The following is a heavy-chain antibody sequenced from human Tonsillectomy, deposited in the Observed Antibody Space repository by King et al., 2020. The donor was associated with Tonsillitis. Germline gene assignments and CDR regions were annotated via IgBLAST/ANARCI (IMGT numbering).Heavy chain of an antibody. CDR2: INHSGST. CDR3: AREVRFDWLLDYYYGMDV. CDR1: GGSFSGYY. D-gene: IGHD3-9*01. Sequence: VQLQQWGAGLLKPSETLSLTCAVYGGSFSGYYWSWIRQPPGKGLEWIGEINHSGSTNYNPSLKSRVTISVDTSKNQFSLKLSSVTAADTAVYYCAREVRFDWLLDYYYGMDVWGQGTTVTVSS. V-gene: IGHV4-34*01. J-gene: IGHJ6*02.